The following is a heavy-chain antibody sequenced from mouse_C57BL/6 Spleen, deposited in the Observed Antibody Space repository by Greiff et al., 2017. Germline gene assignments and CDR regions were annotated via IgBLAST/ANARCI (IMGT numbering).Heavy chain of an antibody. J-gene: IGHJ3*01. D-gene: IGHD3-1*01. CDR3: TRSGLPVKGFAY. CDR2: IDPETGGT. CDR1: GYTFTDYE. Sequence: VKLMESGAELVRPGASVTLSCKASGYTFTDYEMHWVKQTPVHGLEWIGAIDPETGGTAYNQKFKGKAILTADKSSSTAYMELRSLTSEDSAVYYCTRSGLPVKGFAYWGQGTLVTVSA. V-gene: IGHV1-15*01.